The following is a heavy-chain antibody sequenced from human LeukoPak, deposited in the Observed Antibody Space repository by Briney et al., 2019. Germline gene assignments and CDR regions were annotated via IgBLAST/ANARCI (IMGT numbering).Heavy chain of an antibody. J-gene: IGHJ3*02. CDR3: ARGVVVPAAILGAFDI. D-gene: IGHD2-2*01. V-gene: IGHV3-53*05. Sequence: PGGSLRLSCAASGFTVSSNYMSWVRQAPGKGLEWVSVIYSGGSTYYADSVKGRFTISRDNSKNTLYLQMNSLRAEDTAVYYCARGVVVPAAILGAFDIWGQGTMVTVSS. CDR2: IYSGGST. CDR1: GFTVSSNY.